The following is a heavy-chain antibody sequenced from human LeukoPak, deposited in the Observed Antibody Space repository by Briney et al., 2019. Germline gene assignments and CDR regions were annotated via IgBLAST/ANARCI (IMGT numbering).Heavy chain of an antibody. D-gene: IGHD6-19*01. CDR1: GFTFNKYA. V-gene: IGHV3-23*01. CDR2: IAGTGGST. J-gene: IGHJ5*02. Sequence: GGSLRLSCAASGFTFNKYAMNWVRQPPGKGLEWVSSIAGTGGSTYYGDSVKGRFTISRDNSKNTVYLQMNNMRVDDTAVYYCARVAGWHWFDPWGQGTLVTVSS. CDR3: ARVAGWHWFDP.